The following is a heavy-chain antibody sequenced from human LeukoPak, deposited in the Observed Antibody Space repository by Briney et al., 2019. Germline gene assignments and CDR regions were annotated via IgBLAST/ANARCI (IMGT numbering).Heavy chain of an antibody. Sequence: QTGGSLRLSCAASGFTFSSYAMSWVRQAPGKGLERVSGTTTSGVNTYYADSVKGRFIISRDNSKNTLFLHMTDLRAEDTAIYYCAKSQYTGNYHFDNWGQGTLVTVSS. CDR2: TTTSGVNT. CDR3: AKSQYTGNYHFDN. D-gene: IGHD1-26*01. CDR1: GFTFSSYA. V-gene: IGHV3-23*01. J-gene: IGHJ4*02.